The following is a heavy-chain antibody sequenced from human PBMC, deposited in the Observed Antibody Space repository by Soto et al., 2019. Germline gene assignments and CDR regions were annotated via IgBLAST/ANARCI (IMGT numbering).Heavy chain of an antibody. D-gene: IGHD1-26*01. CDR1: GGSISSGDYY. V-gene: IGHV4-30-4*02. CDR2: IYYSGST. Sequence: SETLSLTCTVSGGSISSGDYYWSWIRQPPGKGLEWIGYIYYSGSTYYNPSLKSRVTISVDTSKNQFSLKLSSVTAADTAVYYCARMVGVHYFDYWGQGTLVTVSS. CDR3: ARMVGVHYFDY. J-gene: IGHJ4*02.